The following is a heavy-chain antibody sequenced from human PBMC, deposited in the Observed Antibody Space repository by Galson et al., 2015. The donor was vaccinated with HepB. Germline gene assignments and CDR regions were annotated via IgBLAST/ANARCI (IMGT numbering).Heavy chain of an antibody. CDR1: GYPFTEYD. Sequence: SVTVSCKASGYPFTEYDINWVRRATGQGLEWMGWMDTGSGNPDSSQRFQGRVSMTRNTSIRTAYMELTNLISNDTAVHYCLTEGQDYWGQGTLVTVSS. J-gene: IGHJ4*02. V-gene: IGHV1-8*01. CDR2: MDTGSGNP. CDR3: LTEGQDY.